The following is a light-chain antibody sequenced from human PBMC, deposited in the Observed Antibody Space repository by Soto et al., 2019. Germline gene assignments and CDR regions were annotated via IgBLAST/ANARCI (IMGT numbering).Light chain of an antibody. Sequence: IRMTQSPSSLSASVGDRVIITCRASQNIHNYLNWYQQKPGKAPKVLIYGASTLQSGVPSRFSGSGSGTDFTLNISSLQPEDFATYYSQQSLTTPIYTFGQGTRLEIK. J-gene: IGKJ2*01. V-gene: IGKV1-39*01. CDR2: GAS. CDR1: QNIHNY. CDR3: QQSLTTPIYT.